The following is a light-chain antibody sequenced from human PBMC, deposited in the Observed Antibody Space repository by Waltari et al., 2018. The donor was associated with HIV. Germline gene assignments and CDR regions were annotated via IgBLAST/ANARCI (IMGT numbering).Light chain of an antibody. V-gene: IGKV3-20*01. CDR1: QSVNSNY. CDR3: QQYGTSPPFT. CDR2: GAS. Sequence: EIVLTQSPGTLSLSPGQRATLPCRASQSVNSNYLAWYQQNPGQAPRLLIYGASSRATGIPDRFSVSGSGTDFTLTISRLEPEDFAVYFCQQYGTSPPFTFGPGTKVDI. J-gene: IGKJ3*01.